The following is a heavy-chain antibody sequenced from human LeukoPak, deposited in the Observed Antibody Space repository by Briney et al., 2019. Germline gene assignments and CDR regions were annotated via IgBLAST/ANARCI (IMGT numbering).Heavy chain of an antibody. Sequence: GASVKVSCKTSGGTFSSSAITWVRQAPGQGLEWMGRVIPVLNITTYAQKFQGRVTITADTSSSTVYMELSSLSSEETAVYYCAKDQGLTAPPPYGLDVWGQGTTVIVSS. D-gene: IGHD5-18*01. CDR2: VIPVLNIT. J-gene: IGHJ6*02. V-gene: IGHV1-69*04. CDR1: GGTFSSSA. CDR3: AKDQGLTAPPPYGLDV.